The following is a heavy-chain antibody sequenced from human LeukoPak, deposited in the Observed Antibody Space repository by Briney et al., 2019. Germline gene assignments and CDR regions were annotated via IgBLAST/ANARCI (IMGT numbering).Heavy chain of an antibody. J-gene: IGHJ4*02. Sequence: GASVKVSCKASGYSFTTYGISWVRQAPGQGLEWMGWISADSGNANYAQKFQGRVTMTTDTSTSTAYMELRSLRSDDTAVYYCASEDMIARIPLFDYWGQGTLVTVSS. D-gene: IGHD2-21*01. CDR3: ASEDMIARIPLFDY. V-gene: IGHV1-18*01. CDR2: ISADSGNA. CDR1: GYSFTTYG.